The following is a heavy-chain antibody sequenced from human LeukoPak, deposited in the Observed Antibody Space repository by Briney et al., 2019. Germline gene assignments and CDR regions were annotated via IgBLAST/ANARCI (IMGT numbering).Heavy chain of an antibody. CDR1: GFTFSSYW. Sequence: PGGSLRLSCAASGFTFSSYWMSWVRQAPGKGLEWVSYISSSGSTIYYADSVKGRFTISRDNAKNSLYLQVNSLRAEDTAVYYCAELGITMIGGVWGKGTTVTISS. V-gene: IGHV3-48*04. CDR2: ISSSGSTI. CDR3: AELGITMIGGV. D-gene: IGHD3-10*02. J-gene: IGHJ6*04.